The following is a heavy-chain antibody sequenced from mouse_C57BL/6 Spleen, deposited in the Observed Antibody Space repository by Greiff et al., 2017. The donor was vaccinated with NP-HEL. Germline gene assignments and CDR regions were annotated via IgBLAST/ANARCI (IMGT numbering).Heavy chain of an antibody. J-gene: IGHJ2*01. CDR1: GFNIKDYY. D-gene: IGHD1-1*01. CDR3: TFITTAFGGFDY. CDR2: IDPEDGDT. V-gene: IGHV14-1*01. Sequence: EVQLQQSGAELVRPGASVKLSCTASGFNIKDYYMHWVKQWPEQGLEWIGRIDPEDGDTEYAPKFQGKATMTADTSSNTAYLQLSSLTSEDTAVYYCTFITTAFGGFDYWGQGTTLTVSS.